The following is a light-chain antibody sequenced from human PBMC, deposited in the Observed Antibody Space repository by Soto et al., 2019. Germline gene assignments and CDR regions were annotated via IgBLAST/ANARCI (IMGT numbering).Light chain of an antibody. CDR1: QSVLYSSNNKNY. CDR2: WAS. V-gene: IGKV4-1*01. CDR3: QQYYTTPPT. Sequence: IAVTQSPDSLAVSLGERATINCKSSQSVLYSSNNKNYLAWYQQKPGQPPNLLVYWASTRESGVPDRFSGSGSGTDFTLTISSLQAEDVAVYYCQQYYTTPPTFGQGTKLEIK. J-gene: IGKJ2*01.